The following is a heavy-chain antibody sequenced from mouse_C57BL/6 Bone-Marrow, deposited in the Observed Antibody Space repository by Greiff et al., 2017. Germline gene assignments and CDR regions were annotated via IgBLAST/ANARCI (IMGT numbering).Heavy chain of an antibody. CDR1: GYTFTSYW. J-gene: IGHJ2*01. CDR3: ASRDGSFDY. D-gene: IGHD2-3*01. Sequence: QVQLQQPGAELVMPGASVKLSCKASGYTFTSYWMHWVKQRPGQGLEWIGEIDPSDSYTNYNQKFKGKSTLTVDKSSSTAYMQLSSLTSEDSAVYYCASRDGSFDYWGQGTTLTVSS. CDR2: IDPSDSYT. V-gene: IGHV1-69*01.